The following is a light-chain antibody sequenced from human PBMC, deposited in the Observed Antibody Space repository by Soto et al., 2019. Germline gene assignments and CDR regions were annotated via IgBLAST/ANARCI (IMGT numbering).Light chain of an antibody. V-gene: IGKV3-15*01. Sequence: ERVMTQSPATLSVSPGERATLSCRASQSVSSYLAWYQQKPDQAPRLLIYGASTRATGIPARFSGSGSGTEFTLTISSLQSEDFAVYYCQQYNNWRWTFGQGTKV. CDR1: QSVSSY. J-gene: IGKJ1*01. CDR3: QQYNNWRWT. CDR2: GAS.